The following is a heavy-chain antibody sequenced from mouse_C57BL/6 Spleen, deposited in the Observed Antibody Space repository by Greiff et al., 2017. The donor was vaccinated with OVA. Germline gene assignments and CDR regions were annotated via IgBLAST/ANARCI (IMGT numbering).Heavy chain of an antibody. J-gene: IGHJ4*01. V-gene: IGHV1-18*01. CDR2: INPNNGGT. CDR1: GYTFTDYN. CDR3: ARARKGYYAMDY. Sequence: EVQLVESGPELVKPGASVKIPCKASGYTFTDYNMDWVKQSHGKSLEWIGDINPNNGGTIYNQKFKGKATLTVDKSSSTAYMELRSLTSEDTAVYYCARARKGYYAMDYWGQGTSVTVSS.